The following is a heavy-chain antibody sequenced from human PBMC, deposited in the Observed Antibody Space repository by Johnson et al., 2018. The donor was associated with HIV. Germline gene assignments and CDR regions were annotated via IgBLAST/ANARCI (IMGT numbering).Heavy chain of an antibody. CDR3: AKPSTESAFDI. Sequence: QVQLVESGGGVVQPGRSLRLSCAASGFTFRSYAMHWVRQAPGKGLEWVAVIWYDGSNKYYADSVKGRFTISRDNSKNTLYLQMNSLRAEDTAVYYCAKPSTESAFDIWGQGTMVTVSS. J-gene: IGHJ3*02. V-gene: IGHV3-33*06. D-gene: IGHD1-1*01. CDR2: IWYDGSNK. CDR1: GFTFRSYA.